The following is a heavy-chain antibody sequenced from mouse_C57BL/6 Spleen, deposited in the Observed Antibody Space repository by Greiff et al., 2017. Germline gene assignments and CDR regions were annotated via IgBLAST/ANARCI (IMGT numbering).Heavy chain of an antibody. D-gene: IGHD1-1*02. J-gene: IGHJ4*01. V-gene: IGHV5-9-1*02. CDR1: GFTFSSYA. CDR2: ISSGGDYI. Sequence: EVKLMESGEGLVKPGGSLKLSCAASGFTFSSYAMSWVRQTPEKRLEWVAYISSGGDYIYYADTVKGRFTISRDNARNTLYLQMSSLKSEDTAMYYCTRVAQTYAMDYWGQGTSVTVSS. CDR3: TRVAQTYAMDY.